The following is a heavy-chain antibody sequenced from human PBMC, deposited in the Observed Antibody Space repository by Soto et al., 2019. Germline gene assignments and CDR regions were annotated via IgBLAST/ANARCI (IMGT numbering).Heavy chain of an antibody. CDR1: GFTFSSYA. CDR2: ISGSGGST. Sequence: GGSLRLSCAASGFTFSSYAMSWVRQAPGKGLEWVSAISGSGGSTYYADSMKGRFTISRDNSKNTLYLQMNSLRAEDTAVYYCAKGSSSSWPGDGMDVWGQGTTVTVYS. V-gene: IGHV3-23*01. CDR3: AKGSSSSWPGDGMDV. D-gene: IGHD6-13*01. J-gene: IGHJ6*02.